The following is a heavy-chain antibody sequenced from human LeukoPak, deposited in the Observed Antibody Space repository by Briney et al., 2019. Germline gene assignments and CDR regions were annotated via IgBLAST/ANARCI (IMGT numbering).Heavy chain of an antibody. CDR3: ATDRSYACGSYPYPTFAY. CDR1: GFTFSSYS. V-gene: IGHV3-21*01. D-gene: IGHD3-16*01. Sequence: GGSLRLSCAASGFTFSSYSMNWVRQAPGKGLEWVSSISSSSSYIYYADSVKGRFTISRDNAKNSLYLQMNSLRAEEQAVYYCATDRSYACGSYPYPTFAYSGQGTLVTVSS. CDR2: ISSSSSYI. J-gene: IGHJ4*02.